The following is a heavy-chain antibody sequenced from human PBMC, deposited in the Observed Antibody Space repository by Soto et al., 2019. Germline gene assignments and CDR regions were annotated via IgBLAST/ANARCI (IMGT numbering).Heavy chain of an antibody. J-gene: IGHJ5*02. Sequence: QITLKESGPTLVKPTQTLTLTCTFSGFSLSTSGVGVVWIRQPPGQALEWRALIYWDDDKRYSPSLKSRLTITKDTSKNQVVLTMTNMDPVDTATYYCAQQTGYARWFDPWGQGTLVTVSS. V-gene: IGHV2-5*02. CDR3: AQQTGYARWFDP. D-gene: IGHD3-9*01. CDR2: IYWDDDK. CDR1: GFSLSTSGVG.